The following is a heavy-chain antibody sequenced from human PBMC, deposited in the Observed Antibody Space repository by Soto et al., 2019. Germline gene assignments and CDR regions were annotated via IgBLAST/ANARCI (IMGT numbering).Heavy chain of an antibody. CDR3: DGDHRDLHSFPTRRSSDL. D-gene: IGHD1-1*01. CDR1: GGSIRNYY. J-gene: IGHJ2*01. Sequence: SETLSLSCTVSGGSIRNYYWSGFRQPPGKGLEWIGYIYYSGSTNYNPSLKSRVTISVDTSKNQFSLKLGSVTAADSAVFYCDGDHRDLHSFPTRRSSDL. CDR2: IYYSGST. V-gene: IGHV4-59*08.